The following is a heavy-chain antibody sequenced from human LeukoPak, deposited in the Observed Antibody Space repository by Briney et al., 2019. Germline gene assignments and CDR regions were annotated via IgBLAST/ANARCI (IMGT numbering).Heavy chain of an antibody. D-gene: IGHD2-2*01. CDR1: GFTFRNQW. V-gene: IGHV3-74*03. Sequence: GGSLRLSCAASGFTFRNQWMLWVRQTPGKGLVWVSRISSDGSSTTYADSVKGRFTISRDNAKNTLYLQMNNLRAEDTAMYYCARDQRVPGRPDIDYWGQGTLVIVSS. J-gene: IGHJ4*02. CDR2: ISSDGSST. CDR3: ARDQRVPGRPDIDY.